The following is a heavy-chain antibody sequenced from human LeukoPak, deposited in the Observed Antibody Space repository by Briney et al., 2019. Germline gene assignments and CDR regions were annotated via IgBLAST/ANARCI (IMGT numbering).Heavy chain of an antibody. CDR1: GFTFSSYD. Sequence: PGGSLRLSCAACGFTFSSYDMHWVRQATGKGLEWVSAIGTAGDTYYPGSVKGQFTISRENAKNSLYLQMNSLRAGDTAVYYCARALIAARPDSLFDYWGQGTLVTVSS. CDR2: IGTAGDT. D-gene: IGHD6-6*01. J-gene: IGHJ4*02. V-gene: IGHV3-13*03. CDR3: ARALIAARPDSLFDY.